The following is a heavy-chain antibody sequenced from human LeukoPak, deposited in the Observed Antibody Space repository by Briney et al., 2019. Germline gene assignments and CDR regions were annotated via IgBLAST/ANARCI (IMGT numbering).Heavy chain of an antibody. CDR1: GFTFSNSD. V-gene: IGHV3-23*01. CDR2: ISASGGSA. D-gene: IGHD3-22*01. J-gene: IGHJ3*01. CDR3: AKAGSYSDISVYPLASFDF. Sequence: GGSLRLSCAASGFTFSNSDMNWVRQASGKGLEWVSFISASGGSAQYADSVRGRFTISRDNSKNTLYLQMNSLRAEDTAVYYCAKAGSYSDISVYPLASFDFWGQGTMVTVSS.